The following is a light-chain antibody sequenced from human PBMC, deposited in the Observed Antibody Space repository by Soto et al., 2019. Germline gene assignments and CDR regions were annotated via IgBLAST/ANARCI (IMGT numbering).Light chain of an antibody. CDR2: DVS. Sequence: QSALTQPASVSGSPGQSITISCTGTSSDVGGYNYVSWYQQHPGKAPKLMIYDVSNRPSGVSDRFSGSKSGNTASLTISGPQAEDGADYYCSSYTSSSTPVVFGGGTKLTVL. CDR3: SSYTSSSTPVV. J-gene: IGLJ2*01. V-gene: IGLV2-14*01. CDR1: SSDVGGYNY.